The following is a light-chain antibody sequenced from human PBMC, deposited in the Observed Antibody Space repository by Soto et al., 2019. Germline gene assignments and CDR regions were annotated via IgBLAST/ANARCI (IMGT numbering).Light chain of an antibody. J-gene: IGLJ2*01. CDR3: LSFDSSLSVV. CDR2: GNT. CDR1: SSNIGAGYD. Sequence: QSVLTQPPSVSGAPGQRVTISCTGSSSNIGAGYDVHWYQQLPGRAPKLLIYGNTNRPSGVPVRFSGSKSGTSASLAITGLQAEDEADYYCLSFDSSLSVVFGGGTQPTVL. V-gene: IGLV1-40*01.